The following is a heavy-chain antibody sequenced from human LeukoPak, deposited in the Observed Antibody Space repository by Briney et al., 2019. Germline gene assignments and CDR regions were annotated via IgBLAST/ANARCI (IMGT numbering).Heavy chain of an antibody. V-gene: IGHV3-23*01. D-gene: IGHD3-10*01. CDR1: GFTFSSYA. J-gene: IGHJ4*02. CDR2: ISGSGGST. Sequence: GGSLRLSCAASGFTFSSYAMSWVRQAPGKGLEWVSAISGSGGSTYYADSVKGRFAISRDNSKNTLYLQMNSLRAEDTAVYYCAKYVLLWFGAPDYWGQGTLVTVSS. CDR3: AKYVLLWFGAPDY.